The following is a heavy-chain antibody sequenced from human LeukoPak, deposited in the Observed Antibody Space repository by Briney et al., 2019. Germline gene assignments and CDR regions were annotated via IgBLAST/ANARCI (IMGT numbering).Heavy chain of an antibody. D-gene: IGHD2-2*01. Sequence: ASVKVSCKASGYTFTGYYMHWVRQAPGQGLEWMGWINPNSGGTNYAQKFQGRVTMTRDTSISTAYMELSRLRSDDTAVYYCASMTLVVPAAEDGCDIWGQGTMVTVSS. CDR1: GYTFTGYY. J-gene: IGHJ3*02. V-gene: IGHV1-2*02. CDR3: ASMTLVVPAAEDGCDI. CDR2: INPNSGGT.